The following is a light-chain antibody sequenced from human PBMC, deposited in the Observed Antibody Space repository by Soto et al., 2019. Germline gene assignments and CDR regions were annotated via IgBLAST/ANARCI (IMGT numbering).Light chain of an antibody. J-gene: IGKJ2*01. CDR1: QSISNY. CDR3: QQRSNWPPAT. V-gene: IGKV3-11*01. CDR2: DTF. Sequence: EIVLTQSPATLSLSPGERATLSCRASQSISNYLAWYQQKPGQAPRLLIYDTFNRATGIPARFSGSGSGTDFTLTISSLEPEDVAVYYCQQRSNWPPATFGQGTKLEI.